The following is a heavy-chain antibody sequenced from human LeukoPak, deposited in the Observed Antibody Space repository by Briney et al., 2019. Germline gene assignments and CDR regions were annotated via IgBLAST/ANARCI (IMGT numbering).Heavy chain of an antibody. J-gene: IGHJ6*02. Sequence: SSQTLSLTCTVSGGSISRGDYYWSWIRQPPGKGLEWIGYIYYSGSTYYNPSLKSRVTISVDTSKNQFSLKLSSVTAADTAVYYCAREREMATIGGLMDVWGQGTTVTVSS. CDR1: GGSISRGDYY. D-gene: IGHD5-24*01. CDR2: IYYSGST. CDR3: AREREMATIGGLMDV. V-gene: IGHV4-30-4*01.